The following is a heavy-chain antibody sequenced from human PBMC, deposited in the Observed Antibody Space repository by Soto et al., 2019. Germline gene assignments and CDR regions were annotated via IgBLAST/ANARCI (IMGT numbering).Heavy chain of an antibody. J-gene: IGHJ4*02. CDR1: GGSISYYY. CDR3: VRGGYVHAFDY. V-gene: IGHV4-59*01. CDR2: IYYSGNT. Sequence: ETLSLTCTVPGGSISYYYWGWIRQPPGKGLEWIGSIYYSGNTHYNPSLKSRVTISVDTSMNQFSLNLDSVTAVDSAVYYCVRGGYVHAFDYWGQGALVTVSS. D-gene: IGHD5-12*01.